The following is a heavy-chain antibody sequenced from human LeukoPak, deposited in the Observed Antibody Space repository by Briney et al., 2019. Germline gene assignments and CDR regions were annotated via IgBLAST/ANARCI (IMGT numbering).Heavy chain of an antibody. Sequence: ASVTVSCKSSGYTFTTYGITWVRQAPGHGLEGMGWISTDNGDTNYAQKLQGRVTMTTDTSTSTAYMELRSLRSDDTAVYYCAREGLGELTLDCWGQGTLVTVSS. CDR3: AREGLGELTLDC. J-gene: IGHJ4*02. CDR1: GYTFTTYG. V-gene: IGHV1-18*01. CDR2: ISTDNGDT. D-gene: IGHD3-16*01.